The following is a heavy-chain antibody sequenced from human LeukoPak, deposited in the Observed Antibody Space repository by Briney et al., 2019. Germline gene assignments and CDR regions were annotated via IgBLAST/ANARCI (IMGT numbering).Heavy chain of an antibody. CDR1: GGTFSSYA. D-gene: IGHD3-10*01. CDR2: INPSGGSI. Sequence: ASVKVSCKASGGTFSSYAISWVRQAPGQGLEWMGIINPSGGSISYAQRFQGRVTMTRDTSTSTVYMELSSLRSEDTAVYYCARDLGLRGVTNWFDPWGQGTLVTVSS. J-gene: IGHJ5*02. V-gene: IGHV1-46*01. CDR3: ARDLGLRGVTNWFDP.